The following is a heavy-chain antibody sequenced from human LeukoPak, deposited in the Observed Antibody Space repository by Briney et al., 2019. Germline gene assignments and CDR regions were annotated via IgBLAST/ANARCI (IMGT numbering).Heavy chain of an antibody. D-gene: IGHD2-2*01. J-gene: IGHJ3*02. CDR2: ISSSSSYI. CDR1: GFTFSSYS. V-gene: IGHV3-21*05. CDR3: ARGEYCSSTSCYAGGAFDI. Sequence: GGSLRLSCAASGFTFSSYSMNWVRQAPGKGLEWVSYISSSSSYIYYADSVKGRFTISRDNAKNSLYLQMNSLRAEDTAVYYCARGEYCSSTSCYAGGAFDIWGQGTMVTVSS.